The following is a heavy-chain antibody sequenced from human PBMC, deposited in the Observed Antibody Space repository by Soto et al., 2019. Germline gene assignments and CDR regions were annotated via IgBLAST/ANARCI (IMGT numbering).Heavy chain of an antibody. Sequence: SVKVSCKASGGTFSSYTISWVRQAPGQGLEWMGRIIPILGIANYAQKFQGRVTITADKSTSTAYMELSSLRSEDTAVYYCARDPLEQLRNWFDPWGQGTLVTVSS. J-gene: IGHJ5*02. D-gene: IGHD6-13*01. CDR2: IIPILGIA. V-gene: IGHV1-69*04. CDR3: ARDPLEQLRNWFDP. CDR1: GGTFSSYT.